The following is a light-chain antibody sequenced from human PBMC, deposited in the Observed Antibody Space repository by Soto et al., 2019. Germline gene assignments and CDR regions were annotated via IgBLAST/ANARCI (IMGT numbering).Light chain of an antibody. CDR3: RQLERYPAP. CDR1: QGINSF. V-gene: IGKV1-9*01. CDR2: AAS. J-gene: IGKJ4*01. Sequence: IQLTQSPSSLSASVGDRVTITCRASQGINSFLACYQQKPGKAPKLLIYAASTLQSGVPSRFSGSGSGTDFTLTISSLQPEDFATYYCRQLERYPAPFGGGTKVDIK.